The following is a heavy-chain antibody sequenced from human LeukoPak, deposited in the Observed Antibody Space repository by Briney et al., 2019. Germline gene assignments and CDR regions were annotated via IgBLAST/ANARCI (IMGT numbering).Heavy chain of an antibody. CDR1: GFTFSSYA. V-gene: IGHV3-23*01. J-gene: IGHJ4*02. CDR3: AKDRSCTNDICHGDFDY. Sequence: GGSLRLSCAASGFTFSSYAVSWVRQAPGKGLEWVSSISGSGGSTYSADSVKGRFTISRDNSKNTLYLQMNSLRAEDTALYYCAKDRSCTNDICHGDFDYWGQGTLVTVSP. CDR2: ISGSGGST. D-gene: IGHD2-8*01.